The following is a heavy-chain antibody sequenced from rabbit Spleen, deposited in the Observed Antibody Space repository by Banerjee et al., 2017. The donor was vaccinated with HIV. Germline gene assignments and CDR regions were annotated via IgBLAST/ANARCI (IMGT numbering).Heavy chain of an antibody. Sequence: QSLEESGGDLVQPEGSLTLTCKASGVSFSDKAVMCWVRQAPGKGLEWITCINIATGKSVYASWVSGRFIMSRTSSTTVTLQMTSLTAADTATYFCARDLVTAIGWNFALWGQGTLVTVS. CDR1: GVSFSDKAV. CDR2: INIATGKS. J-gene: IGHJ3*01. CDR3: ARDLVTAIGWNFAL. V-gene: IGHV1S40*01. D-gene: IGHD7-1*01.